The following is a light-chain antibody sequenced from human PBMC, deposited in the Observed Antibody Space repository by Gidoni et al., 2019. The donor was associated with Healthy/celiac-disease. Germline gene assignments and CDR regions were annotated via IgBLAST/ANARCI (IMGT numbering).Light chain of an antibody. CDR2: EAS. CDR3: QVWDSSSDHPAVV. Sequence: SYVLTQPPSVSVAPGQTARITCGGNNIGSKSVHWYQQQPGQDPVLVVDEASNRPSGIPERFSGSNSGNTATLTISRVEAGDEADYYCQVWDSSSDHPAVVFGGGTKLTVL. CDR1: NIGSKS. V-gene: IGLV3-21*02. J-gene: IGLJ2*01.